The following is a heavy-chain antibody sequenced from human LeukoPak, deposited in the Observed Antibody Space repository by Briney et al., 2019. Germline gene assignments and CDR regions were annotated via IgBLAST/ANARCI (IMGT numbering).Heavy chain of an antibody. V-gene: IGHV5-51*01. D-gene: IGHD2-2*01. CDR1: GYSFTSYW. CDR3: ARGGYCSSTSCYVFGWFDP. Sequence: GESLKISCKGSGYSFTSYWIGWVRQMPGKGLEWMGIIYPGDSDTRYSPSLQGQVTISADKSISTAYLQWSRLKASDTAMYYCARGGYCSSTSCYVFGWFDPWGQGTLVTVSS. CDR2: IYPGDSDT. J-gene: IGHJ5*02.